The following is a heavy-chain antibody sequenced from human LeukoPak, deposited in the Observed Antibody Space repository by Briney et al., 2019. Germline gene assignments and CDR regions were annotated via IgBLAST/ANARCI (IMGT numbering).Heavy chain of an antibody. D-gene: IGHD1-26*01. V-gene: IGHV4-31*03. J-gene: IGHJ4*02. CDR1: GGSISSGGYY. CDR3: ASLAVGATSSDY. CDR2: IYYSGST. Sequence: NPSETLSLTCTVSGGSISSGGYYWSWIRQHPGKGLEWIGYIYYSGSTYYNPSLKSRVTISVDTSKNQFSLKLSSVTAADTAVYYCASLAVGATSSDYWGQGTLVTVSS.